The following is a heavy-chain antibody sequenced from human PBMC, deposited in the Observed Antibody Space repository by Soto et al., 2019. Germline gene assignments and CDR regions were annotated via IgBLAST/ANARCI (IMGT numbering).Heavy chain of an antibody. CDR2: IFSNGEK. Sequence: SVLTLENPTETLGLTCTVSDFSVNSHKKGVSWNRQPPGKALEWLAHIFSNGEKSYQTSLKSRLSISKDTSKSLVVLTMTAMDPVDTATYYCPRDIYVPGAYYCFDTWVQGTLVTVSS. J-gene: IGHJ5*02. V-gene: IGHV2-26*01. CDR3: PRDIYVPGAYYCFDT. CDR1: DFSVNSHKKG. D-gene: IGHD3-9*01.